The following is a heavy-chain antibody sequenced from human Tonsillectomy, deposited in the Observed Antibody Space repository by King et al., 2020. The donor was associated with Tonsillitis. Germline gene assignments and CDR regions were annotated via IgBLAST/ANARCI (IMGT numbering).Heavy chain of an antibody. J-gene: IGHJ4*02. CDR1: GYSFTSYD. CDR3: AKGGCACVSGRLHRGPLDS. CDR2: MNPNSGNT. Sequence: EQLVQSGAEVKKPGASVRVSCKASGYSFTSYDVNWVRQAPGQGLEWVAWMNPNSGNTDYAETFRGRVIVSRDTSTATGYMEMSGLTSEGTAVYYCAKGGCACVSGRLHRGPLDSWGQGTLVTVSS. V-gene: IGHV1-8*02. D-gene: IGHD2-15*01.